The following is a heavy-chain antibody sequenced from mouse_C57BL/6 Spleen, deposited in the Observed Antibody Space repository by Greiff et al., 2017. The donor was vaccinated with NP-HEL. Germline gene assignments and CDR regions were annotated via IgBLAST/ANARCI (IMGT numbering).Heavy chain of an antibody. J-gene: IGHJ3*01. CDR3: ARGVYYGSSGFAY. V-gene: IGHV15-2*01. Sequence: QVQLQQSGSELRSPGSSVKLSCKDFDSEVFPIAYMSWVRQKPGHGFEWIGGILPSIGRTIYGEKFEDKATLDADTLSNTAYLELNSLTSEDSAIYDCARGVYYGSSGFAYWGQGTLVTVSA. D-gene: IGHD1-1*01. CDR2: ILPSIGRT. CDR1: DSEVFPIAY.